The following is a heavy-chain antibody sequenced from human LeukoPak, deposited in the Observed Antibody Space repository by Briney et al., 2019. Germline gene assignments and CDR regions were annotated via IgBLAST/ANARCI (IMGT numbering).Heavy chain of an antibody. CDR1: GGSISSYY. Sequence: SETLSLTCTVSGGSISSYYWSWIRQPPGKGLEWIGYIYYSGSTNCNPSLKSRVTISVDTSKNQFSLKLSSVTAADTAVYYCARGRGLSGSYFSYWGQGTLVTVSS. CDR3: ARGRGLSGSYFSY. D-gene: IGHD1-26*01. V-gene: IGHV4-59*01. J-gene: IGHJ4*02. CDR2: IYYSGST.